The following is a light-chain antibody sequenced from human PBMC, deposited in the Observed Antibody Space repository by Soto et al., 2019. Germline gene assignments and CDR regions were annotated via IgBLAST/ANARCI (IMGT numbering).Light chain of an antibody. CDR2: AAS. Sequence: IVYTQSPCTLALSPRGRAPLSFRASQSVASSYLAWYQHQRGQAPRLLIYAASSRATGIPDRFSGTGSGTDFTLTISRLEPGDFALYYCQQYGSAPLTFGGGTKVDIK. CDR1: QSVASSY. J-gene: IGKJ4*01. CDR3: QQYGSAPLT. V-gene: IGKV3-20*01.